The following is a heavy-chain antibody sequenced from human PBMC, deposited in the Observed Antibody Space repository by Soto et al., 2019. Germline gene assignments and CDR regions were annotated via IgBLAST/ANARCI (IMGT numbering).Heavy chain of an antibody. CDR3: AKPCGSGWFYFAS. Sequence: SETLSLTCTVSGGSISSSAYCWPWIRQPPGRGLEWIGSVCYGGSASYNPSLKSRVTISADTSKNQLSLKLRSVTAADTVFYFWAKPCGSGWFYFASCAQGSPVTVSS. CDR2: VCYGGSA. J-gene: IGHJ4*02. D-gene: IGHD6-13*01. V-gene: IGHV4-39*01. CDR1: GGSISSSAYC.